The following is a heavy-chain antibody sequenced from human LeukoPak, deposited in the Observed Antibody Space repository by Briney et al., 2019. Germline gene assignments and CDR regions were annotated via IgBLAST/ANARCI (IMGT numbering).Heavy chain of an antibody. D-gene: IGHD3-9*01. J-gene: IGHJ4*02. CDR2: IKQDGSEK. V-gene: IGHV3-7*01. CDR1: GFTFSSYW. Sequence: GGSLRLSCAASGFTFSSYWMSWVRQAPGKGLEWVANIKQDGSEKYYVDSVKGRFTISRDNAENSLHLQMNSLRAEDTAVYYCARTYYDILTGYNPYFDYWGQGMLVTVTS. CDR3: ARTYYDILTGYNPYFDY.